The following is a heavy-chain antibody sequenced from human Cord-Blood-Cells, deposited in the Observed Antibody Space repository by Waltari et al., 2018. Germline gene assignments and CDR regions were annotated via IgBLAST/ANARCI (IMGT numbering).Heavy chain of an antibody. Sequence: EVQLLESGGGLVQPGGSLRLSCAASGFTFSSYAMSWVRQAPGQGLEWVSAISGSGGSTYYADSVKGRFTISRDNSKNTLYLQMNSLRAEDTAVYYCAKVGIGMTVMDYFDYWGQGTLVTVSS. D-gene: IGHD3-22*01. CDR3: AKVGIGMTVMDYFDY. CDR2: ISGSGGST. V-gene: IGHV3-23*01. J-gene: IGHJ4*02. CDR1: GFTFSSYA.